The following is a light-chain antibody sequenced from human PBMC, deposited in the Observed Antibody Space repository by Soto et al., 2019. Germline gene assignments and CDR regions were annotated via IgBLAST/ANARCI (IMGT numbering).Light chain of an antibody. CDR2: APS. J-gene: IGKJ1*01. Sequence: AIRMTQSPSSFYASTGDRVTITCRASQGISSYLALYPQKPGKAPKLLIYAPSTLQRGVPSRFSGSGSGTDFTLTISCLQSEDLATDDSQKYYSYPWTFGQGTKVEIK. CDR1: QGISSY. CDR3: QKYYSYPWT. V-gene: IGKV1-8*01.